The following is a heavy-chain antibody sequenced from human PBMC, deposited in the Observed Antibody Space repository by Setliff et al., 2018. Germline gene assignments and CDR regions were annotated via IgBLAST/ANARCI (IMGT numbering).Heavy chain of an antibody. V-gene: IGHV3-21*01. J-gene: IGHJ3*02. CDR1: GFSFSNFR. CDR2: ISSSSSYI. CDR3: ARDTYTIFGVVPSEAHALDI. D-gene: IGHD3-3*01. Sequence: GGSLRLSCAASGFSFSNFRMNWVRQAPGKGLEWVSSISSSSSYIYYADSVKGRFTISRDNAKNSLYLQMNSLRAEDTAVYYCARDTYTIFGVVPSEAHALDIWGQGTMVTVSS.